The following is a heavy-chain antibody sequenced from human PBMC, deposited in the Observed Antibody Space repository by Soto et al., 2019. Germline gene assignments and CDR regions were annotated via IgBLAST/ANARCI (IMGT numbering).Heavy chain of an antibody. Sequence: ETLSLTCTVSGGSISSYYWSWIRQPPGKGLEWIGYIYYSGSTNYNPSLKSRVTISVDTSKNQFSLKLSSVTAADTAVYYCVGSTPSYYKDAPFDYWGQGTLVTVSS. CDR3: VGSTPSYYKDAPFDY. CDR2: IYYSGST. J-gene: IGHJ4*02. D-gene: IGHD1-26*01. CDR1: GGSISSYY. V-gene: IGHV4-59*01.